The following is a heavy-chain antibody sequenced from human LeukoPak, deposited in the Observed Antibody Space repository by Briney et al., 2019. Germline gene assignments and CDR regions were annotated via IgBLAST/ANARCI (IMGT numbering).Heavy chain of an antibody. CDR3: ARAYGDLYFVY. CDR1: GGSIITYY. D-gene: IGHD4-17*01. J-gene: IGHJ4*02. V-gene: IGHV4-4*07. CDR2: IYSSGRT. Sequence: SETLSLTCTVSGGSIITYYWSWIRQPAGKGLEWIGRIYSSGRTNYHPSLESRVTMSVDTSKNQFSLNLTSVTAADTAVYYCARAYGDLYFVYWGQGTLVTVSS.